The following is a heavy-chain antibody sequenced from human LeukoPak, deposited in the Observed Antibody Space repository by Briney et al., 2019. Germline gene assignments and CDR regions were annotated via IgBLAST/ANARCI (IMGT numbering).Heavy chain of an antibody. CDR2: IYYSGST. Sequence: SETLSLTCTVSGGSISSSSYYWGWIRQPPGKGLEWIGSIYYSGSTYYNPSLKSRVTISVDTSKNQFSLKPSSVTAADTAVYYCARWTTVVMLDYWGQGTLVTVSS. CDR1: GGSISSSSYY. D-gene: IGHD4-23*01. CDR3: ARWTTVVMLDY. V-gene: IGHV4-39*07. J-gene: IGHJ4*02.